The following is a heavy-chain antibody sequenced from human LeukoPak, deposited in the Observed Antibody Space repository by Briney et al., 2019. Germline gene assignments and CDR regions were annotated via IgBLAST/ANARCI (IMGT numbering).Heavy chain of an antibody. CDR1: GFTFSNYA. Sequence: PGGSLRLSCAASGFTFSNYAMSWVRQAPGKGLEWVSAVSGSGGNTYYADSVKGRFTISRDNSKNTLYLQMNSLRAEDTAVYYCARGRIGPDYWGQGTLLTVSS. CDR2: VSGSGGNT. D-gene: IGHD3/OR15-3a*01. V-gene: IGHV3-23*01. J-gene: IGHJ4*02. CDR3: ARGRIGPDY.